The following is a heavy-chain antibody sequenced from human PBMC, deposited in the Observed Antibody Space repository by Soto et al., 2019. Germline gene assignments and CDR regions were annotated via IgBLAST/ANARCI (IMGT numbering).Heavy chain of an antibody. V-gene: IGHV1-69*13. Sequence: PVKVYCKASGGTFSSYAISWVRKDPGQGLEWMGGIIPIFGTANYAQKFQGRVTITADESTSTAYMELSSLRSEDTAVYYCARDVLRYFDWPEYYYGMDVWGQGTTVTVSS. D-gene: IGHD3-9*01. CDR3: ARDVLRYFDWPEYYYGMDV. CDR2: IIPIFGTA. CDR1: GGTFSSYA. J-gene: IGHJ6*02.